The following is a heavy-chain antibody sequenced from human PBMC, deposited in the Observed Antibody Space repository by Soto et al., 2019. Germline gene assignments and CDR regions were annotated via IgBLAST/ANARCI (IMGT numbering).Heavy chain of an antibody. CDR2: INTYDINT. V-gene: IGHV1-18*01. CDR1: GYTFTTYG. Sequence: ASVKVSCKASGYTFTTYGVSWVRQAPGQGLEGMGWINTYDINTRYAKTFQDRITMTRDTSTSTAYMELRSLASDDTAVYYCAGLRDIAARRRVYYYYGMDVWGQGTTVTVSS. CDR3: AGLRDIAARRRVYYYYGMDV. D-gene: IGHD6-6*01. J-gene: IGHJ6*02.